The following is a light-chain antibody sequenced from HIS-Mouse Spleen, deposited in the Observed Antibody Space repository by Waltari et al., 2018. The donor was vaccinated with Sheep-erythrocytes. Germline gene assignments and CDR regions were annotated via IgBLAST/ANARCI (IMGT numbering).Light chain of an antibody. V-gene: IGLV2-11*01. Sequence: QSALTQPRSVSGSPGQSVTISCTGTSSDVGGYNYVSWYQQHPGKAPKLMIYDVSKRPAGVPDCLSSSKAGNTASLRISGLQAEDEADDYCCSYAGSYNHVFATGTKVTVL. CDR2: DVS. CDR1: SSDVGGYNY. CDR3: CSYAGSYNHV. J-gene: IGLJ1*01.